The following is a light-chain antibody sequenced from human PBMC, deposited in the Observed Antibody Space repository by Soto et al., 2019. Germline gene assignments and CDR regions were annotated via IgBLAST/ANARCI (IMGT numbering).Light chain of an antibody. V-gene: IGKV1-39*01. J-gene: IGKJ1*01. Sequence: DIEMTQSPSSLSASVGDRVTITCRASQRVSSYLNWYQQRPGKAPTLLIYATSNSQSARFRGGGSETEFTLTITSLQPEDSATYYCQQSYSDRWTFGQGTKVEI. CDR3: QQSYSDRWT. CDR1: QRVSSY. CDR2: ATS.